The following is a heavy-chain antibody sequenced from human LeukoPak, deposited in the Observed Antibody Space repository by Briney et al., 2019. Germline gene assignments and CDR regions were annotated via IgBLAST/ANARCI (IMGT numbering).Heavy chain of an antibody. V-gene: IGHV4-39*01. CDR1: GGSISSSSYY. J-gene: IGHJ1*01. D-gene: IGHD3-9*01. Sequence: SETLSLTCTVPGGSISSSSYYWGRIRQPPGKGLEWIGNIYYSGSTYYNPSLKSRLTISVDTSQRQFSLRLSSVTAADTALYYCTRGSYDVLTGYSTLGEYWGQGTLVTVSS. CDR3: TRGSYDVLTGYSTLGEY. CDR2: IYYSGST.